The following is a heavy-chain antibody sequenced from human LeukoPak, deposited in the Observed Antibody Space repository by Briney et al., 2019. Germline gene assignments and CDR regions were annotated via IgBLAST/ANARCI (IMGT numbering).Heavy chain of an antibody. CDR3: ARASGYDSSGYNAEYFQH. D-gene: IGHD3-22*01. Sequence: SETLSLTCAVSGGSISSGGYCWSWIRQPPGKGLEWIGYIYHSGSTYYNPSLKSRVTISVDRSKNQFSLKLSSVTAADTAVYYCARASGYDSSGYNAEYFQHWGQGTLVTVPS. V-gene: IGHV4-30-2*01. J-gene: IGHJ1*01. CDR2: IYHSGST. CDR1: GGSISSGGYC.